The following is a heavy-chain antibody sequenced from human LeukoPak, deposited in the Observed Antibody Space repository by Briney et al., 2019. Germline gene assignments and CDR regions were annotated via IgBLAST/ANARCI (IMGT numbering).Heavy chain of an antibody. CDR3: ARVSGPPGMDV. CDR1: GYTFTSYG. D-gene: IGHD2-8*02. Sequence: GASVKVSCKASGYTFTSYGISWVRQAPGQGLEWMGRIIPILGIANYAQRFQGRVTITADKSTSTAYMELSSLRSEDTAVYYCARVSGPPGMDVWGQGTTVTVSS. J-gene: IGHJ6*02. V-gene: IGHV1-69*04. CDR2: IIPILGIA.